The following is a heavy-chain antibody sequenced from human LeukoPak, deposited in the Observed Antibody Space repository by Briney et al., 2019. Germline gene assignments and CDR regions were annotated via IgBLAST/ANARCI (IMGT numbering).Heavy chain of an antibody. D-gene: IGHD6-19*01. J-gene: IGHJ5*02. Sequence: ASVKVSCKASGYTFTSYGINWVRQATGQGLEWMGWMNPNSGNTGYAQKFQGRVTMTRNTSISTAYMGLSSLRSEDTAVYYCARTSSGWYGGSFDPWGQGTLVTVSS. CDR3: ARTSSGWYGGSFDP. CDR1: GYTFTSYG. CDR2: MNPNSGNT. V-gene: IGHV1-8*01.